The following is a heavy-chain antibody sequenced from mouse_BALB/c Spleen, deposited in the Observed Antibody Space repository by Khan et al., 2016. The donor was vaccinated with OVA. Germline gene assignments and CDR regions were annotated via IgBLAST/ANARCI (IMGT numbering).Heavy chain of an antibody. CDR1: GYTFTSYW. Sequence: QVQLQQSGAELVRPGTSVKMSCKAAGYTFTSYWIGWVKQRPGHGLEWIGDIYPGSGNTNYNEKFRGKATLTADTSSNTSYMQLSSLTSEDSAIYNGARPYYYGSRYDTMDAWGQGTSVTVSS. D-gene: IGHD1-1*01. CDR2: IYPGSGNT. CDR3: ARPYYYGSRYDTMDA. V-gene: IGHV1-63*02. J-gene: IGHJ4*01.